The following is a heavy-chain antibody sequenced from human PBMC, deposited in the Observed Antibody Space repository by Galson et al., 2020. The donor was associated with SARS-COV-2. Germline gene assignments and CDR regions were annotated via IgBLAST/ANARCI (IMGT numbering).Heavy chain of an antibody. CDR1: GFTFENYA. V-gene: IGHV3-64*01. Sequence: AGTLSLSCAASGFTFENYAMHWVRQAPATGLEYVSGISRDGETTYYAKSRKDRFTISRDNSTNILLLQLGSRRAEDTAVYFCARGNVAASAASLHNPLDPCRQGTLVTVPS. CDR2: ISRDGETT. D-gene: IGHD6-13*01. CDR3: ARGNVAASAASLHNPLDP. J-gene: IGHJ5*02.